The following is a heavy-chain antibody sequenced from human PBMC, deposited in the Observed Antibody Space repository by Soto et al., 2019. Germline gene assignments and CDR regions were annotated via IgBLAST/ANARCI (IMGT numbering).Heavy chain of an antibody. CDR3: ASELYDMPPY. J-gene: IGHJ4*02. CDR1: GGTFGSYT. CDR2: IIPILGIA. V-gene: IGHV1-69*02. Sequence: QVQLVQSGAEVKKPGSSVKVSCKASGGTFGSYTISWVRQAPGQGLEWMGRIIPILGIANYAQKFQGRVTITVDKSTCTAYMELSRLRSEDTAGYYCASELYDMPPYRGQGTLVTVSS. D-gene: IGHD3-9*01.